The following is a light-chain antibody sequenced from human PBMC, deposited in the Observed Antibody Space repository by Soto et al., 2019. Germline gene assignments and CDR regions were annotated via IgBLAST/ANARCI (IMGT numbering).Light chain of an antibody. CDR3: NSYATGNTRV. V-gene: IGLV2-14*01. J-gene: IGLJ1*01. Sequence: QSVLTQPASVSGSPGQSITISCTGSSSDIGDYDYVSWYQQHPGKAPKVLISEVSNRPSGVSNRFSGSKSGNTASLTISGLQAEDEADYHCNSYATGNTRVFGTGTKVTVL. CDR1: SSDIGDYDY. CDR2: EVS.